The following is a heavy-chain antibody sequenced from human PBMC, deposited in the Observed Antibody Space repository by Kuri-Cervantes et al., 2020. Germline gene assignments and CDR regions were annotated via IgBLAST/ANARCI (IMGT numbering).Heavy chain of an antibody. CDR3: AVLWFGSGGDAFDI. J-gene: IGHJ3*02. CDR1: GYTFTSYD. D-gene: IGHD3-10*01. V-gene: IGHV1-8*01. CDR2: MNPSGGST. Sequence: GESLKISCKASGYTFTSYDINWVRQATGQGLEWMGWMNPSGGSTSYAQKFQGRVTMTRDTSTSTVYMELSSLRSEDTAVYYCAVLWFGSGGDAFDIWGQGTMVTVSS.